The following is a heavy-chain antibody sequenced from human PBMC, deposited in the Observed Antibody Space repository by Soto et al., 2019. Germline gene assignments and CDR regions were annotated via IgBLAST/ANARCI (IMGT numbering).Heavy chain of an antibody. CDR1: GFTFSSYG. CDR3: AREVGGHAGLQGRFDY. Sequence: QVQLVESGGGVVQPGRSLRLSCAASGFTFSSYGMHWVRQAPGKGLEWVATIWYDGSDTSYADSVKGRFTISRDNSKNTLYLQMNSLRAEDTAVYYCAREVGGHAGLQGRFDYWGQGTLVTVSS. D-gene: IGHD3-3*01. CDR2: IWYDGSDT. V-gene: IGHV3-33*01. J-gene: IGHJ4*02.